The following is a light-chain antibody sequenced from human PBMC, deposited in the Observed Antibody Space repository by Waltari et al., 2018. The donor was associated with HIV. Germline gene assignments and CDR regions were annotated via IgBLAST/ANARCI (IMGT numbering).Light chain of an antibody. CDR3: EQRSSWRRT. Sequence: EIVFTQSPATLSLSPGERATLSCRASQSVRSYLAWYQQKPGQAPRHLIYATSNRATGIPARFSGSGSGTDFTLTISSLEPEDFAVYDCEQRSSWRRTLGQGTNVEFK. J-gene: IGKJ1*01. CDR1: QSVRSY. V-gene: IGKV3-11*01. CDR2: ATS.